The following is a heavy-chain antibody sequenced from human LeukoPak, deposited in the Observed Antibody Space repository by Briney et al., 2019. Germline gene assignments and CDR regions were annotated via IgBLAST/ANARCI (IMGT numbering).Heavy chain of an antibody. CDR2: IYYSGST. V-gene: IGHV4-39*07. D-gene: IGHD4-17*01. Sequence: SETLSLTCTVSGGSISSSSYYWGWIRQPPGKGLEWIGSIYYSGSTYYNPSLKSRVTISVDTSKNQFSLKLSSVTAADTAVYYCARSPGGDYVSGFDYWGQGTLVTVSS. CDR3: ARSPGGDYVSGFDY. CDR1: GGSISSSSYY. J-gene: IGHJ4*02.